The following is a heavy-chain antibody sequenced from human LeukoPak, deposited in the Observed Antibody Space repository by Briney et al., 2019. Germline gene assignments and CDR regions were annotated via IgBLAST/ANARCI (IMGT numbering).Heavy chain of an antibody. CDR2: IGIDSGNT. CDR1: GFTFSDYS. Sequence: GGSLRLSCAASGFTFSDYSTNWVCQAPGKGLEWISYIGIDSGNTNYADSVKGRFTISGDKAKNSLYLQMNSLRVEDTAVYYCARDYKYAFDNWGQGTLVTVSS. CDR3: ARDYKYAFDN. D-gene: IGHD5-24*01. V-gene: IGHV3-48*01. J-gene: IGHJ4*02.